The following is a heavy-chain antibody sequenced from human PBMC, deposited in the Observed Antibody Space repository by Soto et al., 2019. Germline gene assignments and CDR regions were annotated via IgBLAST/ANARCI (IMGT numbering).Heavy chain of an antibody. Sequence: QVQLVQSGAEVKKPGASVKVSCKASGYTFTSYGISWVRQAPGQGLEWMGWISAYNGNTNYAQKLQGRVTMTTDTSTSTAYMELRSLRSDDTAVNSWASADYGSGTGRYDYCGQGTLVTVSS. J-gene: IGHJ4*02. V-gene: IGHV1-18*01. CDR2: ISAYNGNT. CDR3: ASADYGSGTGRYDY. CDR1: GYTFTSYG. D-gene: IGHD3-10*01.